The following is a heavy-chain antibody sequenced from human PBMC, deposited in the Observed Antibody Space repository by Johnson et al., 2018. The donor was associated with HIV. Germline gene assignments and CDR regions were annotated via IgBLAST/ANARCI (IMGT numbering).Heavy chain of an antibody. J-gene: IGHJ3*02. V-gene: IGHV3-30*04. CDR2: ISYDGSNK. CDR1: GFTFSSYA. Sequence: QVQLVESGGGVVQPGRSLRLSCAASGFTFSSYAMHWVRQAPGKGLEWVAVISYDGSNKYYADSVKGRFTISRDNSKNTLYLQMNSLRAEDTAVYYCARERPGSGYDWGDAFDIWGQGTMATVSS. CDR3: ARERPGSGYDWGDAFDI. D-gene: IGHD5-12*01.